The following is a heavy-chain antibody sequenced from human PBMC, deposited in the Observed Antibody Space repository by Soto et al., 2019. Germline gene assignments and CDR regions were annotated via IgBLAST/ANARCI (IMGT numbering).Heavy chain of an antibody. CDR1: GYRFTSYW. V-gene: IGHV5-51*01. J-gene: IGHJ5*02. Sequence: GESLKISCRTSGYRFTSYWIAWVRQMPGKGLEWMGIIFPRDSVTRYSPSFQGEVTISADRSTSTVFLQWASLKASDTAVYFCARKDKSGYFNWFAPWGPGTLLTVSS. D-gene: IGHD3-22*01. CDR3: ARKDKSGYFNWFAP. CDR2: IFPRDSVT.